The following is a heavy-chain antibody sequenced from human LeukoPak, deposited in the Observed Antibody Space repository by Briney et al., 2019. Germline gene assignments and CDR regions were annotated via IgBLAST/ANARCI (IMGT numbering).Heavy chain of an antibody. Sequence: PGGSLRLSCAASGFTFSSYGMNWVRQAPGKGLEWVSSISSSSSYIYYADSVKGRFTISRDNAKNSLYLQMNSLRAEDTAVYYCASGYNWNQGYFDYWGQGTLVTVSS. V-gene: IGHV3-21*01. D-gene: IGHD1-20*01. CDR1: GFTFSSYG. CDR3: ASGYNWNQGYFDY. J-gene: IGHJ4*02. CDR2: ISSSSSYI.